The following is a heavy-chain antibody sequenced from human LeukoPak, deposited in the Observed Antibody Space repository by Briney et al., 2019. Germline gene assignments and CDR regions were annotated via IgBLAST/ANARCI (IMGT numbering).Heavy chain of an antibody. Sequence: GGSLRLSCAASGFTFSSYGMDWVRQAPGKGLEWVAFIRYDGSNKYYADSVKGRFTISRDNSKNTLYLQMNSLRAEDTAVYYCAKDNRRITYYYDSSGPAAFDIWGQGTMVTVSS. V-gene: IGHV3-30*02. CDR3: AKDNRRITYYYDSSGPAAFDI. D-gene: IGHD3-22*01. CDR1: GFTFSSYG. CDR2: IRYDGSNK. J-gene: IGHJ3*02.